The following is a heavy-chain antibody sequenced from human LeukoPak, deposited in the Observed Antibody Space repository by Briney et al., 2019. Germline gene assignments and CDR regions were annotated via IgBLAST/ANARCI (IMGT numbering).Heavy chain of an antibody. D-gene: IGHD5-24*01. J-gene: IGHJ4*02. CDR1: GGTFSSYA. Sequence: ASVKVSCKASGGTFSSYAISWVRQAPGQGLEWMGRIIPILGIANYAQKFQGRVTITADKSTSTAYMELSSLRSEDTAVYYCARSGGGYNEMPDYWGQGTLVTVSS. V-gene: IGHV1-69*04. CDR2: IIPILGIA. CDR3: ARSGGGYNEMPDY.